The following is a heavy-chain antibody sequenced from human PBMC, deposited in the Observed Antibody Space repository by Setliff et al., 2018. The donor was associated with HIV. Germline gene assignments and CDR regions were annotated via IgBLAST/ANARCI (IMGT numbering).Heavy chain of an antibody. CDR2: VHSTGTT. J-gene: IGHJ3*01. Sequence: PSETLSLTCTVSGGSFSTYYGSWIRQPAGEGPEYIGRVHSTGTTIYNPSLKSRVTMSVDASKNQLSLKLRSVTAADTAVYYCARARITMIGGRLEPYAFDRWGQGTKVTVSS. D-gene: IGHD3-10*01. V-gene: IGHV4-4*07. CDR3: ARARITMIGGRLEPYAFDR. CDR1: GGSFSTYY.